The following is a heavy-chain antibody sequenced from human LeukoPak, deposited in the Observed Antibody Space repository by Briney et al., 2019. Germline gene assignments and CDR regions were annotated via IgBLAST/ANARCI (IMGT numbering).Heavy chain of an antibody. J-gene: IGHJ4*02. CDR1: GFTFSSYS. V-gene: IGHV3-21*01. CDR3: ARKVPSAQSDF. Sequence: PGGSLRLSCAVSGFTFSSYSMNWVRQAPGKGLEWVSAISGNSFWIYYADSVKGRFTISRDNAKNSLYLQMDSLRADDTAVYYCARKVPSAQSDFWGQRTLITVSS. CDR2: ISGNSFWI.